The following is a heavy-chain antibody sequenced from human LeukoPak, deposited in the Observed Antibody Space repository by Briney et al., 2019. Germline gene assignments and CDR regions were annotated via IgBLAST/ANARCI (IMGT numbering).Heavy chain of an antibody. V-gene: IGHV3-66*01. CDR1: GFTVSSNY. J-gene: IGHJ5*02. CDR3: AIRRWDIVVVPAARGTTPHNWFDP. D-gene: IGHD2-2*01. Sequence: GGSLRLSCAASGFTVSSNYMSWVRQAPGKGLEWVSVIYSGGSTYYADSVKGRFTISRDNSKNTLYLQMDSLRAEDTAVYYCAIRRWDIVVVPAARGTTPHNWFDPWGQGTLVTVSS. CDR2: IYSGGST.